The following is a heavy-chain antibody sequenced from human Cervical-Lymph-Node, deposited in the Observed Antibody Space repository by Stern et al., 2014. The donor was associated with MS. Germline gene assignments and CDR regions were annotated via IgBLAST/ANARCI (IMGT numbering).Heavy chain of an antibody. CDR2: VNYGGAT. CDR1: GDSISSYTHY. CDR3: AKHACTGAACPFDL. J-gene: IGHJ4*02. Sequence: QVQLQESGPGLVKPSETLSLTCAVSGDSISSYTHYWAWIRQPPGKGLEWIGSVNYGGATSSTQSLKSPVTIAEDTSKNHFSRGISSATAADTAVYYCAKHACTGAACPFDLWGQGTLVTVSS. D-gene: IGHD2-8*02. V-gene: IGHV4-39*01.